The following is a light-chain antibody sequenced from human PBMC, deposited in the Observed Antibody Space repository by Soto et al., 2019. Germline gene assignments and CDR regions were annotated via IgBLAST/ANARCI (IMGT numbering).Light chain of an antibody. CDR2: DDD. Sequence: QSVLTQPPSVSAAPGQRVTISCSGSSSNIGGNSVSWYQQLPGTAPKLLIYDDDKRPSGIPARFSASKSGNTASLIISGLQAQDEADYYCCSYVSGGTYVFGAGTKVTVL. J-gene: IGLJ1*01. CDR3: CSYVSGGTYV. CDR1: SSNIGGNS. V-gene: IGLV1-51*01.